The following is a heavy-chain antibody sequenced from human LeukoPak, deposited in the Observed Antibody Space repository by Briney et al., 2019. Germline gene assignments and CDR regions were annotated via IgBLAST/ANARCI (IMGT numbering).Heavy chain of an antibody. CDR1: GFTFSSYG. CDR2: IRYDGSNK. V-gene: IGHV3-30*02. D-gene: IGHD2-2*01. CDR3: AKDFLQYQLLIGNWFDP. J-gene: IGHJ5*02. Sequence: PGGSLRLSCAASGFTFSSYGMHWVRQAPGKGLEWVAFIRYDGSNKYYADSVKGRFTISRDNSKNTLYLQMNSLRAEDTAVYYCAKDFLQYQLLIGNWFDPWGQGTLVTVSS.